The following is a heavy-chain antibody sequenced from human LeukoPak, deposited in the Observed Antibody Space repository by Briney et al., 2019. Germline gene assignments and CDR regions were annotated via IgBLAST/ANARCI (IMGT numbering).Heavy chain of an antibody. J-gene: IGHJ4*02. CDR2: INHSGST. Sequence: TSETLSLTCAVYGGSFSGYYWSWIRQPPGKGLEWIGEINHSGSTNYNPSLKSRVTISVDTSKNQFSLMLSSVTAADTAVYYCARDRYYYDSSGINYFDYWGQGTLVTVSS. CDR3: ARDRYYYDSSGINYFDY. V-gene: IGHV4-34*01. CDR1: GGSFSGYY. D-gene: IGHD3-22*01.